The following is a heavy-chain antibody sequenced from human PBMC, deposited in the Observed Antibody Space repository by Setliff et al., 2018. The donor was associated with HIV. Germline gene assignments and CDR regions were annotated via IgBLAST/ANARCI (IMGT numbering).Heavy chain of an antibody. CDR1: GGSISSYY. Sequence: PSETLSLTCTVSGGSISSYYWSWIRQPPGKGLEWIGYIYYTGRTNCNPSLKSRVIMSVDPSKNQFSLKLSSVTAADTAVYYCARDRPSSSWYFNAFDIWGQGTMVTVSS. D-gene: IGHD6-13*01. V-gene: IGHV4-59*01. J-gene: IGHJ3*02. CDR2: IYYTGRT. CDR3: ARDRPSSSWYFNAFDI.